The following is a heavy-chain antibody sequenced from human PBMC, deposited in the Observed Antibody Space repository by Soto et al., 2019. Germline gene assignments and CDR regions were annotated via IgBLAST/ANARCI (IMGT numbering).Heavy chain of an antibody. D-gene: IGHD3-16*01. CDR3: ATGIMITFGGVSTLDY. CDR1: GGSISSSSYY. J-gene: IGHJ4*02. V-gene: IGHV4-39*01. Sequence: QLQLQESGPGLVKPSETLSLTCTVSGGSISSSSYYWGWIRQPPGKGLEWIGSIYYSGSTYYNPSLKRRVTISVDTSKNQFSLKLSSVTAADTAVYYCATGIMITFGGVSTLDYWGQGTLVTVSS. CDR2: IYYSGST.